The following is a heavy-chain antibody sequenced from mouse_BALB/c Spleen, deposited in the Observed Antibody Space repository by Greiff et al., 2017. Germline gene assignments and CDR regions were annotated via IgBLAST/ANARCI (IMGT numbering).Heavy chain of an antibody. CDR3: ARTDLPGFAY. Sequence: EVQLVESGGGLVQPGGSRKLSCAASGFTFSSFGMHWVRQAPEKGLEWVAYISSGSSTIYYADTVTGRFTISRDNAKNTLYLEMSSLRSEDTAMYYCARTDLPGFAYWGQGTLVTVSA. CDR1: GFTFSSFG. D-gene: IGHD2-1*01. V-gene: IGHV5-17*02. CDR2: ISSGSSTI. J-gene: IGHJ3*01.